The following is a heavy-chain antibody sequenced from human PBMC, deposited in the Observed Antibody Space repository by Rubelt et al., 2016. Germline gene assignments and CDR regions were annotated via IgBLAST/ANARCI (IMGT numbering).Heavy chain of an antibody. CDR3: ARLAYKSLAWDS. J-gene: IGHJ5*01. CDR2: IYSSGSI. Sequence: QLQLQESGPGLVRPSETLSLTCTVSGGSISSRSYYWGWIRQPPGKGLEWIGSIYSSGSIFYNPSLMSRVTKSVDTSKNPFSLKLTSVTAADTAVYYCARLAYKSLAWDSWGQGTLVTVSS. CDR1: GGSISSRSYY. D-gene: IGHD3-16*01. V-gene: IGHV4-39*01.